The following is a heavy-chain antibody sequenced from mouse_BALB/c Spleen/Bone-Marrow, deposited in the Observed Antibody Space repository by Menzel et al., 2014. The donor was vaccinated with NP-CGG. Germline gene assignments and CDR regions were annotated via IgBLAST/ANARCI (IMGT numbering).Heavy chain of an antibody. J-gene: IGHJ3*01. Sequence: VQLQESGAELVKPGASVKLSCKASGYTLTSYYMYWVKQRPGQGLEWIGEINPSNGGTNFNEKFESKATLTVDKSSSTAYMQLSSLTSEDSAVYYCTREGDSPFAYWGQGTLVTVSA. CDR2: INPSNGGT. V-gene: IGHV1S81*02. CDR3: TREGDSPFAY. CDR1: GYTLTSYY. D-gene: IGHD2-13*01.